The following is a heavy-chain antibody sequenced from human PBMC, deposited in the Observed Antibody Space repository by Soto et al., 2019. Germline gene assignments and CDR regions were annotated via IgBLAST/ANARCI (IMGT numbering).Heavy chain of an antibody. CDR1: GGSISSYY. CDR3: ARAYIAYCCDP. V-gene: IGHV4-59*12. CDR2: ICYSGST. Sequence: TLSLTCTVSGGSISSYYWSWIRQPTGKELEWLGYICYSGSTNYNLSLKSRVTISVDTAKNQFSLKLISVTASDTAVHYCARAYIAYCCDPCGQGTL. D-gene: IGHD1-1*01. J-gene: IGHJ5*02.